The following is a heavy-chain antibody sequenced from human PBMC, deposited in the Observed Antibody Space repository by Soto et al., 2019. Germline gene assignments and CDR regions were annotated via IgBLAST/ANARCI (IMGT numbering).Heavy chain of an antibody. D-gene: IGHD5-18*01. Sequence: ASVKVSCKASGYTFTGYYMHWVRQAPGQGLEWMGWINPNSGGTNYAQKFQGWVTMTRDTSISTAYMELSRLRSDDTAVYYCARDRGYSYGSYYYYYGMDVWRQGTTVTVSS. CDR3: ARDRGYSYGSYYYYYGMDV. CDR1: GYTFTGYY. CDR2: INPNSGGT. J-gene: IGHJ6*02. V-gene: IGHV1-2*04.